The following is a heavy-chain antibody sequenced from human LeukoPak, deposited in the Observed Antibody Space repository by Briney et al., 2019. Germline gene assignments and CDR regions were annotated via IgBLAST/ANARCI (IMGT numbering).Heavy chain of an antibody. J-gene: IGHJ4*02. Sequence: PGGSLRLSCTSSGFTFREFAVSWFRQAPGKGLEWIGFIRSSIYGGTPKAAASVKGRFIFSRDDSKGVAYLRMNSLKTEDTAVYYCSREWGNGNDLRSDYWGQGTLVTVSS. V-gene: IGHV3-49*03. CDR2: IRSSIYGGTP. D-gene: IGHD1-1*01. CDR1: GFTFREFA. CDR3: SREWGNGNDLRSDY.